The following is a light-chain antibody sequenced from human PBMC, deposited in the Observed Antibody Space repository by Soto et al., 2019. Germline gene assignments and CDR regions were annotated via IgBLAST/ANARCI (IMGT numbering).Light chain of an antibody. CDR2: GAF. CDR1: QSVAFH. V-gene: IGKV3-15*01. CDR3: QQYNVWPLT. J-gene: IGKJ4*01. Sequence: EIVMTQSPATLSVSPGETATLSCRASQSVAFHLAWYQQKPGQGPRLLIYGAFTRATGIPARFSGSGSGTEFTLTISSLQSEDFAVYYCQQYNVWPLTFGGGTKVEFK.